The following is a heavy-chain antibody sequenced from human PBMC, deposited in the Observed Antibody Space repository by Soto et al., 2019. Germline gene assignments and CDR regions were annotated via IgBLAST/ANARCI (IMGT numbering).Heavy chain of an antibody. CDR1: GDSISSSTYS. CDR2: IYYSGIT. CDR3: ARHGLASSIVVVSAPFDY. D-gene: IGHD2-15*01. Sequence: AETLSLTCTVSGDSISSSTYSWGWIRQPPGKGLERIGSIYYSGITYYNPSPKSRVTISVDTSKNQFSLKLSSVTAADTAVYYCARHGLASSIVVVSAPFDYWGQGTMVTVSS. V-gene: IGHV4-39*01. J-gene: IGHJ4*02.